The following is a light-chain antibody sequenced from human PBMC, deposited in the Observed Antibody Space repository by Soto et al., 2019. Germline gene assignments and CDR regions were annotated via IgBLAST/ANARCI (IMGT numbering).Light chain of an antibody. CDR2: GAS. J-gene: IGKJ1*01. V-gene: IGKV3-20*01. CDR3: HQYGSSPWT. CDR1: ECVASNY. Sequence: EIVLTQSPGTLSLSPGERATLSCRASECVASNYLAWYQHKPGQAPRLLFFGASNRATGIPDRFSGSGSGTDFTLTISRLEPEDFAVYYCHQYGSSPWTLGQGTKVDIK.